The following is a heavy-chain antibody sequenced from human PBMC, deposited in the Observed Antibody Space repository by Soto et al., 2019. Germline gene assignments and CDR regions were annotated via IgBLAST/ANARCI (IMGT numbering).Heavy chain of an antibody. V-gene: IGHV4-34*01. CDR3: ARGRRRTYYYDSSGYHKGYYIDY. CDR1: GGSFSGYY. Sequence: SETLSLTCAVYGGSFSGYYWSWIRQPPGKGLEWIGEINHSGSTNYNPSLKSRVTISVDTSKNQFSLKLSSVTAADTAVYYCARGRRRTYYYDSSGYHKGYYIDYWGQGTLVTVSS. J-gene: IGHJ4*02. D-gene: IGHD3-22*01. CDR2: INHSGST.